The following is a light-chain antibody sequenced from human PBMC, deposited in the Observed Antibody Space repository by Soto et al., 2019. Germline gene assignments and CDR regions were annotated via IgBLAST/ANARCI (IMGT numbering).Light chain of an antibody. CDR2: QDS. J-gene: IGLJ2*01. Sequence: SYELTQPPSVSVSPGQTASITCSGDKLGDKYACWYQQKPGQSPVLVIYQDSKRPSGIPERFSGSNSGNTAPLTISGTQAMDEADYYCQAWDSSSHVVFGGGTKLTVL. CDR1: KLGDKY. V-gene: IGLV3-1*01. CDR3: QAWDSSSHVV.